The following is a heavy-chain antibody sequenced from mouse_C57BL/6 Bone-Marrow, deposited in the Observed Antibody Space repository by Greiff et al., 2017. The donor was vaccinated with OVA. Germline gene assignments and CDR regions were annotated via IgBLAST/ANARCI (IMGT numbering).Heavy chain of an antibody. Sequence: QVQLQQSGAELVKPGASVKLSCKASGYTFTEYTIHWVKQRPGQGLEWIGWFYPGSGSTKYNEKFKAKATLTADKSSSTVYMELSSLTSEDSAFYFCVKSTRAWFAYWGQGTLVTVSA. CDR1: GYTFTEYT. CDR3: VKSTRAWFAY. J-gene: IGHJ3*01. D-gene: IGHD2-1*01. V-gene: IGHV1-62-2*01. CDR2: FYPGSGST.